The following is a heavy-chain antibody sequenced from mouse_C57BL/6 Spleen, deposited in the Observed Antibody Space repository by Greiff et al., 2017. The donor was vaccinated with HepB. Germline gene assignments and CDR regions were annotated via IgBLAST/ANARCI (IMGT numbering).Heavy chain of an antibody. J-gene: IGHJ2*01. CDR1: GYAFSSYW. D-gene: IGHD1-1*01. CDR3: ARGIYYGSSYFDY. Sequence: QVQLKQSGAELVKPGASVKISCKASGYAFSSYWMNWVKQRPGKGLEWIGQIYPGDGDTNYNGKFKGKATLTADKSSSTAYMQLSSLTSEDSAVYFCARGIYYGSSYFDYWGQGTTLTVSS. V-gene: IGHV1-80*01. CDR2: IYPGDGDT.